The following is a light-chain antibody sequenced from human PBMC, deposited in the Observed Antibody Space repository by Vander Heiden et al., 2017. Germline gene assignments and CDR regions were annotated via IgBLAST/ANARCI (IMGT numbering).Light chain of an antibody. CDR2: DVI. V-gene: IGLV2-11*01. J-gene: IGLJ3*02. CDR1: SSDVDYYNY. CDR3: CSFSGIWV. Sequence: QSALTPPRPVSGSPGQSVTISCTETSSDVDYYNYVSWYQQHPGKAPKLMIYDVIKRPSGVPDRFSGSKSGNTASLTISGLQAEDEADYYCCSFSGIWVFGGGTKLTV.